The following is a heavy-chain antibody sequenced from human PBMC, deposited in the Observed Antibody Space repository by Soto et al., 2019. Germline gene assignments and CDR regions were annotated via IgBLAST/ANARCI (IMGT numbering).Heavy chain of an antibody. D-gene: IGHD6-19*01. CDR3: AKEPGIAVAGLFDY. J-gene: IGHJ4*01. CDR2: ISGSGGNS. Sequence: PGGSLRLSCAASGFTFSSYAINWVRQAPGKGLEWVSTISGSGGNSYYADSVKGRFTISRDNSKNTLYLQMNSLRAEDTAIYYCAKEPGIAVAGLFDYWGHGTLVTVSS. CDR1: GFTFSSYA. V-gene: IGHV3-23*01.